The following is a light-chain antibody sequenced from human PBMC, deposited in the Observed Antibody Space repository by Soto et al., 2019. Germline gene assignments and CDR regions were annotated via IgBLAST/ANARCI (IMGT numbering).Light chain of an antibody. J-gene: IGKJ1*01. V-gene: IGKV3-15*01. Sequence: ELEMTQSPSTLSVSPGERATISCRASQSVRSHLAWYQQKPGQAPRLLIYGASTRATGIPDRFSGSGSGTEFTLTITIIKFQDFAFYYCQQYHNWPPWTFGQGTKVEI. CDR2: GAS. CDR1: QSVRSH. CDR3: QQYHNWPPWT.